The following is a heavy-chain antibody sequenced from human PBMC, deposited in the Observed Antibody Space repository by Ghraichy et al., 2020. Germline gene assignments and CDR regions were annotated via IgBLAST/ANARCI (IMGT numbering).Heavy chain of an antibody. D-gene: IGHD4-17*01. Sequence: SVKVSCKASGGTFSSYAISWVRQAPGQGLEWMGGIIPIFGTANYAQKFQGRVTITADESTSTAYMELSSLRSEDTAVYYCARASLRLGVTTALGYYYGMDVWGQGTTVTVSS. CDR1: GGTFSSYA. V-gene: IGHV1-69*13. J-gene: IGHJ6*02. CDR2: IIPIFGTA. CDR3: ARASLRLGVTTALGYYYGMDV.